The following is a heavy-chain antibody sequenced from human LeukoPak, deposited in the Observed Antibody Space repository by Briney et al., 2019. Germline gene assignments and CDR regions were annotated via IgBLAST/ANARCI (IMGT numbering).Heavy chain of an antibody. CDR3: ARHATVYSSGLSY. CDR1: GGSISSSNYY. V-gene: IGHV4-39*01. J-gene: IGHJ4*02. D-gene: IGHD3-22*01. CDR2: ISYSGST. Sequence: PSETLSLTCSVSGGSISSSNYYWGWIRQPPGKGLEWIVSISYSGSTCYNPSLKSRVTISVDESKNQFFLKLTSVTAADTAVYYCARHATVYSSGLSYWGQGTLVTVSS.